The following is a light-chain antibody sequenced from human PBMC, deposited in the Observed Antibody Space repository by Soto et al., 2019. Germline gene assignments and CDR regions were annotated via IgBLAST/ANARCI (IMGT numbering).Light chain of an antibody. Sequence: QSVLTQPPSASGTPGQRVTLSCSGSNSNIGSNTVNWYQQLPGTAPKLLIYYDNLRPSWVPDRISGSKSGTSASLAISGLQADDEADYYCAAWDDSLNGRVFGTGTKLTVL. CDR1: NSNIGSNT. CDR2: YDN. CDR3: AAWDDSLNGRV. J-gene: IGLJ1*01. V-gene: IGLV1-44*01.